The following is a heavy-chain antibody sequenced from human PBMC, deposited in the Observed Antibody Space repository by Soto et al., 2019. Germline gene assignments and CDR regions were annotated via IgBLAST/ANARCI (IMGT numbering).Heavy chain of an antibody. CDR1: GFTFNSYW. CDR2: INSDGSTT. CDR3: VPSYYGSGTYSHFDY. D-gene: IGHD3-10*01. J-gene: IGHJ4*02. Sequence: EVQLVESGGGLVQPGGSLRLSCAASGFTFNSYWMHWVRQAPGKGLVWVSRINSDGSTTTYADSVKGRFTISRDNAKNTAYLQINSLRAEDTAVYYCVPSYYGSGTYSHFDYWGQGTLVTVSS. V-gene: IGHV3-74*03.